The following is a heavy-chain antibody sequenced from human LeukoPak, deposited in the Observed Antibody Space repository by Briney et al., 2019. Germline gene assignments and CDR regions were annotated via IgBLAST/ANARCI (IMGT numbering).Heavy chain of an antibody. CDR1: AYSFVGYW. D-gene: IGHD3-22*01. V-gene: IGHV5-51*01. CDR2: IYPGDSDT. Sequence: NPGESLKISCKGSAYSFVGYWIGWVRQMPGKGLEWMGVIYPGDSDTRYSPSFQGQVTISADKSISTAYLQWSSLKASDTAIYYCARSGPYRYDSSGFYLPYWGQGTLVTLFS. CDR3: ARSGPYRYDSSGFYLPY. J-gene: IGHJ4*02.